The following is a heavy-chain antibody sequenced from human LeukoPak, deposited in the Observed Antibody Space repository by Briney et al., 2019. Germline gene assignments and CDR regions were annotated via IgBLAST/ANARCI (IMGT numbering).Heavy chain of an antibody. Sequence: ASVKVSCKASGGTFSSYAIRWVRQAPGQGLEWMGGIIPIFGTANYAQKFQGRVTITADESTSTAYMELSSLRSEDTAVYYCARDRGPGYSRRATYYFDYWGQGTLVTVSS. CDR2: IIPIFGTA. D-gene: IGHD6-13*01. V-gene: IGHV1-69*13. CDR3: ARDRGPGYSRRATYYFDY. J-gene: IGHJ4*02. CDR1: GGTFSSYA.